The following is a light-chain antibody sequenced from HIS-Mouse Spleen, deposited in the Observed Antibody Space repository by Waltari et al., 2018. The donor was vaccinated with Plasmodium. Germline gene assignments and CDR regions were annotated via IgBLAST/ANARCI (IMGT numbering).Light chain of an antibody. J-gene: IGKJ1*01. Sequence: EIVLTQSPGTLSLSPGERATLSCRASQSVSSSYLAWYQQKPGQAPRLLICGASSRATSIPDRFSGSGSGTNFTLTISRLEPEDCAVYYCQQYGSSGTFGQGTKVEIK. CDR3: QQYGSSGT. CDR2: GAS. CDR1: QSVSSSY. V-gene: IGKV3-20*01.